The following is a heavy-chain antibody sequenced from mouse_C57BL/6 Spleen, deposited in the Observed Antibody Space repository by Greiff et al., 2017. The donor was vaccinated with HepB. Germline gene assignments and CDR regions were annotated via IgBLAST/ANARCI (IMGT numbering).Heavy chain of an antibody. J-gene: IGHJ2*01. D-gene: IGHD2-3*01. V-gene: IGHV1-69*01. Sequence: VQLQQPGAELVMPGASVKLSCKASGYTFTSYWMHWVKQRPGQGLEWIGEIDPSDSYTNYNQKFKGKSTLTVDKSSSTAYMQLSSLTSEDSAVYYCATALDGYYRVWGQGTTLTVSS. CDR2: IDPSDSYT. CDR3: ATALDGYYRV. CDR1: GYTFTSYW.